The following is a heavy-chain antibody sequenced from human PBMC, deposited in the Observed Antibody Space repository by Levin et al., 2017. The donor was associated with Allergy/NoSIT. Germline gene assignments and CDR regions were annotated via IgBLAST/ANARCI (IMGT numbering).Heavy chain of an antibody. D-gene: IGHD2-21*02. CDR1: GFSFNSYG. CDR3: AKDRNRMRLVVTAIDF. Sequence: PGGSLRLSCAASGFSFNSYGMSWVRQAPGKGLEWVSVISGSGGITYYADSVKGRFTISRDNSKNTLYLQMDSLRAEDTAVYYCAKDRNRMRLVVTAIDFWGQGTLVTVSS. V-gene: IGHV3-23*01. J-gene: IGHJ4*02. CDR2: ISGSGGIT.